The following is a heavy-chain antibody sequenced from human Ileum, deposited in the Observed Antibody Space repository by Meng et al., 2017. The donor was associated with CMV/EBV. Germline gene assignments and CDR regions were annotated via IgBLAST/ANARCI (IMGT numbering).Heavy chain of an antibody. V-gene: IGHV4-59*01. CDR1: GGSISGYY. D-gene: IGHD2-2*01. CDR2: ISNSGST. J-gene: IGHJ5*01. CDR3: ARSWHGADCNSASCYSWFDP. Sequence: GSLRLSCTVSGGSISGYYWTWIRQPPGKGLEWIGFISNSGSTSYSSSLKSRVTISRDTSKNHFSLNLSSLTAADTAMYFCARSWHGADCNSASCYSWFDPWGRGIRVTGAS.